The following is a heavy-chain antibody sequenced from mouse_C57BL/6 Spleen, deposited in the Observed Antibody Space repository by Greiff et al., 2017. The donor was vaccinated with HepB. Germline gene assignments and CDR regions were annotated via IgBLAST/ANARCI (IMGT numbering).Heavy chain of an antibody. J-gene: IGHJ4*01. V-gene: IGHV1-18*01. Sequence: LVEPGASVKIPCKASGYTFTDYNMDWVKQSHGKSLEWIGDINPNNGGTIYNQKFKGKATLTVDKSSSTAYMELRSLTSEDTAVYYCARKGYYSNFGAMDYWGQGTSVTVSS. CDR1: GYTFTDYN. CDR2: INPNNGGT. CDR3: ARKGYYSNFGAMDY. D-gene: IGHD2-5*01.